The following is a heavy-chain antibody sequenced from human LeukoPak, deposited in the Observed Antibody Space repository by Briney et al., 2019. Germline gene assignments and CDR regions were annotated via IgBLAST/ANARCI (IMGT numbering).Heavy chain of an antibody. V-gene: IGHV1-18*01. CDR2: ISAYNGDT. J-gene: IGHJ4*02. CDR1: GYTFTSYG. D-gene: IGHD6-19*01. Sequence: ASVKVSCKASGYTFTSYGISWVRQAPGQGLEWMGWISAYNGDTNYAQKLQGRVTMTTDTSTSTAYMELRSLRSDDTAVYYCARDQGHSGWPNFDYWGQGTLVTVSS. CDR3: ARDQGHSGWPNFDY.